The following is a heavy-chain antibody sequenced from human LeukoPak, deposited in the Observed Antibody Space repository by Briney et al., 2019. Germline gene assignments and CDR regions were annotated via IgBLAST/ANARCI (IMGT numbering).Heavy chain of an antibody. Sequence: PGGSLRLSCAASGFTFSSYAMHWVRQAPGKGLEWVAVISYDGSNKYYADSVKGRFTISRDNSKNTLYLQMNSLRAEDTAVYYCAKTEVDTATSGVFDYWGQGTLVTVSS. J-gene: IGHJ4*02. CDR1: GFTFSSYA. V-gene: IGHV3-30-3*02. CDR2: ISYDGSNK. D-gene: IGHD5-18*01. CDR3: AKTEVDTATSGVFDY.